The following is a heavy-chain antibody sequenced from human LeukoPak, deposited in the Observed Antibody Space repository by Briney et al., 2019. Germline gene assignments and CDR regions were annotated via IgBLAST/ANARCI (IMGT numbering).Heavy chain of an antibody. J-gene: IGHJ5*02. CDR2: IYHNGRT. CDR3: ARDTSGWAWFDP. D-gene: IGHD2-2*01. V-gene: IGHV4-38-2*02. Sequence: PSETLSLTCAVSGYSITSDYYWGWIRQPPGKGLEWIGSIYHNGRTSYNPSLASRVTISMDTSRNHFSLRLTSVTAADTAVYYCARDTSGWAWFDPWGQGALVTVSS. CDR1: GYSITSDYY.